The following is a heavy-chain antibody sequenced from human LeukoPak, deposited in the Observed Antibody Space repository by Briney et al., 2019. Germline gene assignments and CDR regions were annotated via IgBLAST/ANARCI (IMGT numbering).Heavy chain of an antibody. CDR2: IFPDDSDT. Sequence: GESLKISCKASGYTFISYWIAWVRQMPGKGPEWMGVIFPDDSDTRYSPSFQGQVTISADKSISTAYLQWSSLKASDTAMYYCARPGRELPDYWGQGTLVTVSS. V-gene: IGHV5-51*01. J-gene: IGHJ4*02. D-gene: IGHD1-7*01. CDR1: GYTFISYW. CDR3: ARPGRELPDY.